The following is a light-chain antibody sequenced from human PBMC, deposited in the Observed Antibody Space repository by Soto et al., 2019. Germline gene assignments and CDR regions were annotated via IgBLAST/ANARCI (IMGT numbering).Light chain of an antibody. J-gene: IGKJ1*01. Sequence: EIVMTQSPATLSVSPGERATLSCRASQSVSSNLAWYQQKPGQAPRLLIYGASTRATGIPARFSGSGSGTEFNLTISSMQSEDFAVYSCKQYNNWPWTFGQGTKVEIK. CDR3: KQYNNWPWT. V-gene: IGKV3-15*01. CDR2: GAS. CDR1: QSVSSN.